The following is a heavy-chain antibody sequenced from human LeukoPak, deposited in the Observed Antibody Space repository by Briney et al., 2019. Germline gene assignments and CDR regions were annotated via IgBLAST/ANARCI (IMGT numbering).Heavy chain of an antibody. J-gene: IGHJ6*02. Sequence: GGSLRLSCAASGFTFSSYAMSWVRQAPGKGLEWVSAISGSGGSTYYADSVKGRFTISRDNSKNTLYLQMNSLRAEDTAVYYCAKELGYCSSTSCLFAYYYYGMDVWGQGTTVTASS. CDR2: ISGSGGST. CDR3: AKELGYCSSTSCLFAYYYYGMDV. CDR1: GFTFSSYA. V-gene: IGHV3-23*01. D-gene: IGHD2-2*01.